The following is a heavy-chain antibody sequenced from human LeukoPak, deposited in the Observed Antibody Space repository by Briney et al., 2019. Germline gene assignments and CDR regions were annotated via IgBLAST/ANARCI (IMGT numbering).Heavy chain of an antibody. CDR3: ARDRGRSRDGYNHFDY. D-gene: IGHD5-24*01. CDR1: GFTFSDYY. Sequence: GGSLRLSCAASGFTFSDYYMSWIRQAPGKGLEWVSYISSSGSTIYYADSVKGRFTISRDNAKNSLYLQMNSLRADDTAVYYCARDRGRSRDGYNHFDYWGQGTLVTVSS. CDR2: ISSSGSTI. J-gene: IGHJ4*02. V-gene: IGHV3-11*01.